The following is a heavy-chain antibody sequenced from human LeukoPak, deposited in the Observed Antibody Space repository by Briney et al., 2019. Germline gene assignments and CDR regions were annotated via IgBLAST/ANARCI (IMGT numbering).Heavy chain of an antibody. CDR3: AREVIGGNCA. CDR1: GFSFSSYD. CDR2: ISSSSSYI. J-gene: IGHJ4*02. V-gene: IGHV3-21*01. D-gene: IGHD4-23*01. Sequence: GGSLRLSCAASGFSFSSYDMNWVRQAPGKGLEWVSSISSSSSYIYYADSVKGRFIISRDNAKNSLYLQMDSLRAEDTAVYYCAREVIGGNCAWGQGTLVTVSS.